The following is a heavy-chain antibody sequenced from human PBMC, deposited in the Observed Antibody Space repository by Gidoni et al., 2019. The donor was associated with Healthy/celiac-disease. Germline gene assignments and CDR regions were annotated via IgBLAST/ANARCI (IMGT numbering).Heavy chain of an antibody. J-gene: IGHJ4*02. CDR2: INPNSGGT. V-gene: IGHV1-2*04. Sequence: QVQLVQSGAEVKKPGASVQVSCKASGYTFTGYYMHWVRQAPGQGLVWMGWINPNSGGTNYAQKFQGWVTMTRDTSISTAYMELSRLRSDDTAVYYCAREYSSSLATDGYYFDYWGQGTLVTVSS. CDR1: GYTFTGYY. D-gene: IGHD6-6*01. CDR3: AREYSSSLATDGYYFDY.